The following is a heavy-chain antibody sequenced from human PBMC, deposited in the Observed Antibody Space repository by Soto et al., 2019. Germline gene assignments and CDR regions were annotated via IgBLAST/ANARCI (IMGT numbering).Heavy chain of an antibody. CDR2: ISSSGSTI. CDR1: GFTFSSYE. J-gene: IGHJ6*02. CDR3: ATGRKWDNSYCIDG. D-gene: IGHD1-26*01. Sequence: GGSLRLSCAASGFTFSSYEMNWVRQAPGKGLEWVSCISSSGSTIYYAASVKGRFTISRDNSKSTLYLQKDSLRAEDTAMYYCATGRKWDNSYCIDGWGQGTTVTVSS. V-gene: IGHV3-48*03.